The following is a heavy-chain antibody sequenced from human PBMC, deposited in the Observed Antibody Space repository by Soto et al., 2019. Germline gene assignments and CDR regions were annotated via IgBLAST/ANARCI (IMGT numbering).Heavy chain of an antibody. CDR1: GDSLNSHY. Sequence: SETLSLTCTVSGDSLNSHYWNWIRQSSGKGLEWIGYIYYSGSTNYNPSLKSRVTISGDTSKNQVSLKLSSVTAADTAVYYCARSAYFYDSSGNYRGKYGMDVWGQGTTVT. CDR2: IYYSGST. D-gene: IGHD3-22*01. V-gene: IGHV4-59*11. CDR3: ARSAYFYDSSGNYRGKYGMDV. J-gene: IGHJ6*02.